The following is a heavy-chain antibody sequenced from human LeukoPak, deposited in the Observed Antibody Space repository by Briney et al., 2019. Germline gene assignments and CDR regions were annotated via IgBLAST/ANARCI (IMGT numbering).Heavy chain of an antibody. CDR1: GGSFSGYY. CDR2: INHSGST. V-gene: IGHV4-34*01. J-gene: IGHJ5*02. CDR3: ARGPGVWGSYRSLQYNWFDP. D-gene: IGHD3-16*02. Sequence: SETLSLTCAVYGGSFSGYYWSWIRQPPGKGLEWIGEINHSGSTNYNPSLKSRVTISVATSKNQFSLKLSSVTAADTAVYYCARGPGVWGSYRSLQYNWFDPWGQGTLVTVSS.